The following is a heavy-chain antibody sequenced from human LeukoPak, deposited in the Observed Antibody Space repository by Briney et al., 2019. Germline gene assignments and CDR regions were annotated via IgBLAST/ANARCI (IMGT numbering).Heavy chain of an antibody. CDR3: VKDRWVDY. D-gene: IGHD5-24*01. CDR1: GFTFSSYE. CDR2: ISSNGVKT. V-gene: IGHV3-64D*09. J-gene: IGHJ4*02. Sequence: PGGSLRLSCAASGFTFSSYEMNWVRQAPGRGLQYVSSISSNGVKTYYADSVKGRFIISRDNSKNTLYLQMSSLRLEDTAVYYCVKDRWVDYWGQGVLVTVSS.